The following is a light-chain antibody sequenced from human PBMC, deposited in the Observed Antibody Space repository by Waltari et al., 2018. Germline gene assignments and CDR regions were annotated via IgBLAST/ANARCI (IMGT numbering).Light chain of an antibody. CDR3: QVWNSNNDHYV. V-gene: IGLV3-21*04. J-gene: IGLJ1*01. CDR2: NDS. CDR1: NAGSKI. Sequence: YVLTQPSSVSEAPGTTARITCGATNAGSKIVHWYQQKPGQAPGLVIYNDSDRPSGIPERFSGSNSGNTATLTISRVEAGDEADYYCQVWNSNNDHYVFGTGTKVTVL.